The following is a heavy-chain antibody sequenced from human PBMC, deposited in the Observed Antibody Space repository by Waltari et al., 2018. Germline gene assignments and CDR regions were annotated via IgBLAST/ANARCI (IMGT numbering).Heavy chain of an antibody. CDR3: ARGRSAGGFFTFDS. CDR1: GDSISSHY. CDR2: TYHNGAT. Sequence: QVQLQESGPRLVKPSETLSLTCSVSGDSISSHYWSWIRQSPGKGLEWLGYTYHNGATNYNPPRERRVTISGDTSMNQFSLRLSSVTTADTAVYYCARGRSAGGFFTFDSWGQGALVTVSS. J-gene: IGHJ4*02. D-gene: IGHD3-3*01. V-gene: IGHV4-59*11.